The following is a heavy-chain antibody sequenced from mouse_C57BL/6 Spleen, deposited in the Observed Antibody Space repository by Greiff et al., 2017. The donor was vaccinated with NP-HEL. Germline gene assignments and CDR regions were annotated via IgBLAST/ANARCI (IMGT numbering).Heavy chain of an antibody. V-gene: IGHV1-53*01. Sequence: VQLKQPGTELVKPGASVKLSCKASGYTFTSYWMHWVKQRPGQGLEWIGNINPSNGGTNYNEKFKSKATLTVDKSSSTAYMQLSSLTSEDSAVYYCARSDSRRNYAMDYWGQGTSVTVSS. CDR3: ARSDSRRNYAMDY. J-gene: IGHJ4*01. CDR1: GYTFTSYW. CDR2: INPSNGGT.